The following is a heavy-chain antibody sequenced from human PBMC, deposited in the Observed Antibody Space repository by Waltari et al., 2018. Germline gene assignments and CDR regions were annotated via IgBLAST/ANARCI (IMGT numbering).Heavy chain of an antibody. V-gene: IGHV4-38-2*02. CDR2: IYHSGST. Sequence: QEQLQESGPGLVKPSETLSLTCTVSGYSISSGYYWGWIQQPPGKGLEWIGSIYHSGSTYYNPSLKSRVTISVDTSKNQFSLKLSSVTAADTAVYYCARGEGYYYYYYMDVWGKGTTVTISS. CDR3: ARGEGYYYYYYMDV. J-gene: IGHJ6*03. CDR1: GYSISSGYY.